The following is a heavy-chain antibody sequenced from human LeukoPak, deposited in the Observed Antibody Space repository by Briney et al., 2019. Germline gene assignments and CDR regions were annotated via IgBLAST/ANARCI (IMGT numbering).Heavy chain of an antibody. CDR2: ISVSGTT. D-gene: IGHD4-17*01. V-gene: IGHV3-23*01. CDR1: GFTFSSYD. J-gene: IGHJ4*02. Sequence: PGGSLRLSCAASGFTFSSYDMRCVRQAPGKGLEWVSAISVSGTTYYADSVKGRFTISRDNSKNTLYLQMNSLRAEDTAVYYCAKVSWVTTGDYWGQGTLVTVSS. CDR3: AKVSWVTTGDY.